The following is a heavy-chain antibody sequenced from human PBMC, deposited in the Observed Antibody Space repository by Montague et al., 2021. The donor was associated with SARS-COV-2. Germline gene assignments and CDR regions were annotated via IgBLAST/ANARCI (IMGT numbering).Heavy chain of an antibody. J-gene: IGHJ5*02. CDR1: GGSFSGYY. CDR3: ARKEMKYSSIWSTGGNWFDP. D-gene: IGHD6-13*01. V-gene: IGHV4-59*08. CDR2: IYYSGST. Sequence: SETLSLTCAVYGGSFSGYYWSWIRQPPGKGLEWIGYIYYSGSTYYNPSLKSRVTISVDTSKNQFSLKLSSVTAADTAVYYCARKEMKYSSIWSTGGNWFDPWGQGTLVTVSS.